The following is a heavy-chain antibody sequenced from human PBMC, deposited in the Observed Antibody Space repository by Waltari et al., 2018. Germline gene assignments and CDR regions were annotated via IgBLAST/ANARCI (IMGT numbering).Heavy chain of an antibody. V-gene: IGHV1-69*10. CDR3: HLKRGRGQSTSGLLYYFDY. J-gene: IGHJ4*02. CDR1: GGTFSSYA. CDR2: IIPILGIA. Sequence: QVQLVQSGAEVKKPGSSVKVSCKASGGTFSSYAISWVRQAPGQGLEWMGGIIPILGIANYAQKFQGRVTITADKSTSTAYMELSSLRSEDTAVYYCHLKRGRGQSTSGLLYYFDYWGQGTLVTVSS. D-gene: IGHD2-2*01.